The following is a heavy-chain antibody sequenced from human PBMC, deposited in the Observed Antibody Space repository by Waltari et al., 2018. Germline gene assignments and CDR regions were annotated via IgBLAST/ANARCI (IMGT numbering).Heavy chain of an antibody. J-gene: IGHJ4*02. CDR2: ISSSSSTI. Sequence: EVQLVESGGGLVQPGGSLRLSCAASGFTFSSYSMNWVRQAPGKGLGWFSYISSSSSTIYYADSVKGRFTISRDNAKNSLYLQMNSLRAEDTAVYYCAAPPGINAEWELGYWGQGTLVTVSS. D-gene: IGHD1-26*01. V-gene: IGHV3-48*01. CDR3: AAPPGINAEWELGY. CDR1: GFTFSSYS.